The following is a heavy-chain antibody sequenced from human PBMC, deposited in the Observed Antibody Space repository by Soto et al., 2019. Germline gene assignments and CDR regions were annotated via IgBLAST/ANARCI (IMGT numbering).Heavy chain of an antibody. CDR2: IYYSGST. D-gene: IGHD3-3*02. V-gene: IGHV4-31*03. J-gene: IGHJ6*02. Sequence: PSETLSLTCTVSGGSISSGGYYWSWIRQHPGKGLEWIGYIYYSGSTYYNPSLKSRVTISVDTSKNQFSLKLSSVTAADTAVYYCARGHAFYLGGYGTDVWGQGPTVTVS. CDR3: ARGHAFYLGGYGTDV. CDR1: GGSISSGGYY.